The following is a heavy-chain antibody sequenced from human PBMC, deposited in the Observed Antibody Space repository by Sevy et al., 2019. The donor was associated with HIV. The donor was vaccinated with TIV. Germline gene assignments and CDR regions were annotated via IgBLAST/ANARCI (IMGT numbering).Heavy chain of an antibody. Sequence: SETLSLTCNVSGGSIRSGRYYWSWIRQPAGKGLEWIGRIYIRGTTNYNPSLKSRITMSVDTSKNQFSLKLSSVTATLTAVYYGARELSDYGMDVWGQGTTVTVSS. CDR3: ARELSDYGMDV. CDR1: GGSIRSGRYY. V-gene: IGHV4-61*02. CDR2: IYIRGTT. J-gene: IGHJ6*02.